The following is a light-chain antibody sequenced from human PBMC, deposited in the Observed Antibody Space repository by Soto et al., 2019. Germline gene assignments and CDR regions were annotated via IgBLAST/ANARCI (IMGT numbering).Light chain of an antibody. CDR2: AAS. J-gene: IGKJ1*01. Sequence: AIRMTQSPSSISAFTGDRVTITCRASRPISTYLAWYQHKPGKPPTLLMYAASTLQSGVPSRFSGSGSGTDFTLTISCLQSEDFATYYCQQYYTYPLAFGQGTNIDIK. CDR1: RPISTY. V-gene: IGKV1-8*01. CDR3: QQYYTYPLA.